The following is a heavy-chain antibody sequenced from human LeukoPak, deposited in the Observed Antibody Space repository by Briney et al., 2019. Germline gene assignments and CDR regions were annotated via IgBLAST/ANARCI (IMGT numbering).Heavy chain of an antibody. Sequence: SETLSLTCNASGASISSHYWNWIRQPAGKGLEWIARIYNTGSANYNPSLKSGVTTSSDATRNKTPLKQTCVTAADTAVYYCARGVFFRAHNWFYPWGQGTLVTVSS. CDR2: IYNTGSA. D-gene: IGHD2/OR15-2a*01. V-gene: IGHV4-4*07. J-gene: IGHJ5*02. CDR3: ARGVFFRAHNWFYP. CDR1: GASISSHY.